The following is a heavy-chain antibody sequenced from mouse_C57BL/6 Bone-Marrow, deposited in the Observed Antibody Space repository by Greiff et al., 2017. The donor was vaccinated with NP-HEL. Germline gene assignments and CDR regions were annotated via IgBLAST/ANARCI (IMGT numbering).Heavy chain of an antibody. Sequence: EVKLVESGGGLVKPGGSLKLSCAASGFTFSSYTMSWVRQTPEKRLEWVATISGGGGNTYYPGSVKGRFYISRDNAKNTLCLQMSSLSSEDTALYSGARWKHLLWLRRWYFDVWGTGTTVTVSS. D-gene: IGHD2-2*01. V-gene: IGHV5-9*01. CDR2: ISGGGGNT. J-gene: IGHJ1*03. CDR1: GFTFSSYT. CDR3: ARWKHLLWLRRWYFDV.